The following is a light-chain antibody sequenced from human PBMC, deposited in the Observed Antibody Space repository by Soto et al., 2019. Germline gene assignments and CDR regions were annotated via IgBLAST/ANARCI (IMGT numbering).Light chain of an antibody. V-gene: IGKV1-12*01. CDR2: AAS. CDR3: QQTHTFPPT. Sequence: DIQMTQSPSSVSASVGDRVTITCRASQTISTWLAWYQQKPRRAPKLLIYAASSLKSGVTSRFSGRGSGTDFTLTISSLQPEDFATYFWQQTHTFPPTFGGGTKVEIK. J-gene: IGKJ4*02. CDR1: QTISTW.